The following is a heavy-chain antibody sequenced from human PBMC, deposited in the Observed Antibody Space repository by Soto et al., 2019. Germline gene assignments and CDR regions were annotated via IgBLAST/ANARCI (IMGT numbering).Heavy chain of an antibody. CDR3: ASLSGSSDY. V-gene: IGHV3-74*01. D-gene: IGHD1-26*01. CDR2: INSDGSDT. Sequence: SGGSLRLSCAVSGFTFSSYWMHWVRQAPGKGLVWVSRINSDGSDTSYADSVKGRFTISRDNAKNTLYLQMNSLRADDTAVYFCASLSGSSDYWGQGTLVTVSS. J-gene: IGHJ4*02. CDR1: GFTFSSYW.